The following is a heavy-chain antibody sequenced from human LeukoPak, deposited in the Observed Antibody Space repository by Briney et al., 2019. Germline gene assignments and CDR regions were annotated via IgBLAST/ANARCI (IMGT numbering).Heavy chain of an antibody. D-gene: IGHD2-2*01. CDR3: AGSLPAPKEFAF. CDR2: IYTSGTT. CDR1: NGSISTYY. V-gene: IGHV4-4*09. J-gene: IGHJ4*02. Sequence: SETLSLTCTVSNGSISTYYWSWIRQPPGKGLEWIGYIYTSGTTNYNPSLKSRVTISADTSKNHFSLKVNSLTAADTAVYYCAGSLPAPKEFAFWGQGTLVTVSS.